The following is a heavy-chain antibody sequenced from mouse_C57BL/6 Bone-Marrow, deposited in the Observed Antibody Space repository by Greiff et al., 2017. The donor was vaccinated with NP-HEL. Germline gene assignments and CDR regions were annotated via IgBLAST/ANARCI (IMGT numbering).Heavy chain of an antibody. CDR3: ARSHYYGSSPYYFDY. D-gene: IGHD1-1*01. CDR1: GYSFTDYN. Sequence: VQLQQSGPELVKPGASVKISCKASGYSFTDYNMNWVKQSNGKSLEWIGVINPNYGTTRYNQTFKGKATLTVAQSSSTVYMLLNSLTSEDSAVYYCARSHYYGSSPYYFDYWGQGTTLTVSS. V-gene: IGHV1-39*01. J-gene: IGHJ2*01. CDR2: INPNYGTT.